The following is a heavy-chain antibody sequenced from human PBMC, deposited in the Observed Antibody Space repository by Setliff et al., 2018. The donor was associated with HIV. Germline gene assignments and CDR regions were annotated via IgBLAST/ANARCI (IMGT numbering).Heavy chain of an antibody. CDR1: GGSISSSSYY. J-gene: IGHJ4*02. Sequence: SETLSLTCTVSGGSISSSSYYWGWIRQPPGKGLEWIGSIYYSGSTYYNPSLKSRVTISVDTSKNQFSLKLSSVTAADTAVYYCASPASGGSSGQYHYWGQGTLVNVSS. V-gene: IGHV4-39*01. CDR3: ASPASGGSSGQYHY. CDR2: IYYSGST. D-gene: IGHD6-19*01.